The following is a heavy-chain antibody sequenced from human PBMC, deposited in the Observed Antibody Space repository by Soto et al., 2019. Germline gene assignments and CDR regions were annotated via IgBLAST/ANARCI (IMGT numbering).Heavy chain of an antibody. J-gene: IGHJ4*02. CDR2: INHTGTV. V-gene: IGHV4-34*01. CDR3: VSLGSGAYDF. D-gene: IGHD2-15*01. Sequence: SETLSLTCAVYGGSFRSYYWSWIRQAPGKGLEWIGEINHTGTVNYNPSLKSRVAISVDTSERQFSLKLFSVTAADTAVYYCVSLGSGAYDFWGQGALVTVSS. CDR1: GGSFRSYY.